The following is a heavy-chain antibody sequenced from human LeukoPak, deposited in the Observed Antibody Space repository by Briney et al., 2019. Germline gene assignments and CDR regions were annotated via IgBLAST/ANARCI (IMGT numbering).Heavy chain of an antibody. D-gene: IGHD6-13*01. V-gene: IGHV3-30*04. CDR3: ARGLEGYSSSWYSLDV. CDR1: GFTFSSYA. J-gene: IGHJ6*04. Sequence: PGGSLRLTCAASGFTFSSYAMHWVRQAPGKGLEWVALISYDGSNKYYADSVKARFIISRDNSKNTVYLQMNSLRAEDTAVYYCARGLEGYSSSWYSLDVWGKGTTVTVSS. CDR2: ISYDGSNK.